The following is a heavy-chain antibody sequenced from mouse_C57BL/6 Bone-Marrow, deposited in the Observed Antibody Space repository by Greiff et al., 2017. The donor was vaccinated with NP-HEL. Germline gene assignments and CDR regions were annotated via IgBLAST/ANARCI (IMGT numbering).Heavy chain of an antibody. J-gene: IGHJ4*01. D-gene: IGHD2-3*01. CDR3: TRDGDGYYSMGAMDY. V-gene: IGHV5-9-1*02. CDR1: GFTFSSYA. Sequence: EVQRVESGEGLVKPGGSLKLSCAASGFTFSSYAMSWVRQTPEKRLEWVAYISSGGDYIYYADTVKGRFTISRDNARNTLYLQMSSLKSEDTAMYYCTRDGDGYYSMGAMDYWGQGTSVTVSS. CDR2: ISSGGDYI.